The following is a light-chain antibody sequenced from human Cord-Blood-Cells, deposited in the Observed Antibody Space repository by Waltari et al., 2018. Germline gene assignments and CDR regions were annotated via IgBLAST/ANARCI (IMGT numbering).Light chain of an antibody. CDR3: QRRSNWPLT. CDR1: PSFSSY. CDR2: DAS. J-gene: IGKJ4*01. Sequence: IVLTQSPATLSLSPGARATLSCRASPSFSSYLPWYQQKPGQAPRLLIYDASNRATGVPARFSGSGSGTDFTLTISSLEPEDFAVYYCQRRSNWPLTFGGGTKVEIK. V-gene: IGKV3-11*01.